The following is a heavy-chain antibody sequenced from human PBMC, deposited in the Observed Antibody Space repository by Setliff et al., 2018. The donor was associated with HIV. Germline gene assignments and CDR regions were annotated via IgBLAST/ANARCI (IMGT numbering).Heavy chain of an antibody. V-gene: IGHV1-69*13. CDR1: GGTFSSYA. J-gene: IGHJ6*02. D-gene: IGHD5-18*01. CDR2: IIPIFGTA. CDR3: ARPSDTAMVTVGYYYYGMDV. Sequence: SVKVSCKASGGTFSSYAISWVRQAPGQGLEWMGGIIPIFGTANYAQKFQGRVTITADESTGTAYMELSSLRSEDTAVYYCARPSDTAMVTVGYYYYGMDVWGQGTTVTVSS.